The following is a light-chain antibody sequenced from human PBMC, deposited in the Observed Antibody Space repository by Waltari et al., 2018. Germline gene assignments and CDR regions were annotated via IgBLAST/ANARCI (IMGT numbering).Light chain of an antibody. CDR1: NSDLGYYNY. V-gene: IGLV2-14*01. CDR2: DVT. CDR3: AAYTSTNTVI. J-gene: IGLJ2*01. Sequence: QSALTQPASVSGSPGQSITISCTGTNSDLGYYNYVSWYQQYPGKAPKLMIFDVTRWPSGVSHRFSGSKSGNTASLTISGLQAEDEADYFCAAYTSTNTVIFGGGTKVTVL.